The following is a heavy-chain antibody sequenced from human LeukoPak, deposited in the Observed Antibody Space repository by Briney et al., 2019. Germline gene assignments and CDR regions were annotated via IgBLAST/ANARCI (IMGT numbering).Heavy chain of an antibody. CDR3: ASNYDSSNYYGFDY. Sequence: GGSLRLSCAASGFTFSSYSMNWVRQAPGKGLEWVSSISSSSSYIYYADSVKGRFTISRDNAKNSLYLQMNSLRAEDTAVYYCASNYDSSNYYGFDYWGQGTLVTASS. CDR1: GFTFSSYS. J-gene: IGHJ4*02. V-gene: IGHV3-21*01. CDR2: ISSSSSYI. D-gene: IGHD3-22*01.